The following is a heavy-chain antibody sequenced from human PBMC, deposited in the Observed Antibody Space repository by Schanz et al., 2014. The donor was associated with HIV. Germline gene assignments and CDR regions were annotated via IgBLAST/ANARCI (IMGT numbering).Heavy chain of an antibody. CDR1: GFTFSGFS. Sequence: VQLVESGGGLVKPGGSLRLSCAASGFTFSGFSMNWVRQAPGKGLEWVALISYDGSNRYYSDSVKGRFTISRDNSNNTLYLQMNSLTVDDTAVYYCVRGRNGMGVWGPGTTVTVSS. CDR3: VRGRNGMGV. V-gene: IGHV3-30*03. CDR2: ISYDGSNR. J-gene: IGHJ6*02.